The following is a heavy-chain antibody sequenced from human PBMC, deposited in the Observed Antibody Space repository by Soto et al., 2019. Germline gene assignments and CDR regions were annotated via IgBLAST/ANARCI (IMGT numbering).Heavy chain of an antibody. V-gene: IGHV3-30-3*01. Sequence: QVQLVESGGGVVQPGRSLRLSCAASGFTFSSYAMHWVRQAPGKGLEWVAVISYDGSNKYYADSVKGRFTISRDNSKNTLYLQMNSLRAEDTAVYYCARGLSEWGSYFPLFDYWGQGTLVTVSS. CDR3: ARGLSEWGSYFPLFDY. CDR2: ISYDGSNK. D-gene: IGHD1-26*01. CDR1: GFTFSSYA. J-gene: IGHJ4*02.